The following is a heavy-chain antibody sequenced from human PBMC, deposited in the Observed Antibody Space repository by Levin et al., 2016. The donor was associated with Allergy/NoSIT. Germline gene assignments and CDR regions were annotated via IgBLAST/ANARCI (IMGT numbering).Heavy chain of an antibody. D-gene: IGHD1-1*01. CDR2: ISTGSDFI. Sequence: GGSLRLSCAASGLNFNYYEMNWVRQAPGKGLEWISYISTGSDFIYYADSVRGRFTISRDDAKNSLYLQMNSLRAEDTAIYYCVTGGDNWNGRYHYYGMDVWGQGTTVTVSS. J-gene: IGHJ6*02. CDR3: VTGGDNWNGRYHYYGMDV. CDR1: GLNFNYYE. V-gene: IGHV3-48*03.